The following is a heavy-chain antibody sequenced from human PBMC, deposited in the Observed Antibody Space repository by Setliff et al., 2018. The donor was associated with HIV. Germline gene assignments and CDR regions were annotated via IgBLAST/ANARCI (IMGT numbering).Heavy chain of an antibody. V-gene: IGHV4-4*07. CDR3: AREVGSQYSYWAYYFDS. Sequence: LSLTCTVSGGSISSYYWSWIRQPAGKGLEWIGRIYTSGSTNYNPSLKSRVTISVDTSKNQFSLELSSVTAADTAVYYCAREVGSQYSYWAYYFDSWGQGALVTVSS. CDR2: IYTSGST. J-gene: IGHJ4*02. D-gene: IGHD5-18*01. CDR1: GGSISSYY.